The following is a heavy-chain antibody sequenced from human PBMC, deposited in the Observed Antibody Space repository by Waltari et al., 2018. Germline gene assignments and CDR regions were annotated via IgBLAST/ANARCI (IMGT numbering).Heavy chain of an antibody. CDR1: GDSLSNNNYY. CDR2: IHYIGDT. J-gene: IGHJ3*02. CDR3: ARNQRGWFDAFDI. Sequence: QLQLQESGPGLVEPSETLSLTCTASGDSLSNNNYYWGGIRQPRGTGLQWIGSIHYIGDTYYSSSLKSRVIISVDTSNNQFSLRLTSVTAADTAIYFCARNQRGWFDAFDIWGQGTAVTVSS. D-gene: IGHD6-19*01. V-gene: IGHV4-39*07.